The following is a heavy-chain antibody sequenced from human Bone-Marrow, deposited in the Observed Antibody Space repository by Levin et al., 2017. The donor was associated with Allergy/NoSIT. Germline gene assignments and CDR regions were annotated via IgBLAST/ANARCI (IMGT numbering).Heavy chain of an antibody. D-gene: IGHD6-13*01. CDR2: TNSNDGDT. V-gene: IGHV1-2*02. Sequence: GASVKVSCKASGYTFTDYYIHWLRQAPGQGLDWVGWTNSNDGDTKYAQKFQGRVTMTRDTSISTAYMELTSLTSDDTAVYYCARDSITAPGLSFAYWGQGTLVTVSS. J-gene: IGHJ4*02. CDR3: ARDSITAPGLSFAY. CDR1: GYTFTDYY.